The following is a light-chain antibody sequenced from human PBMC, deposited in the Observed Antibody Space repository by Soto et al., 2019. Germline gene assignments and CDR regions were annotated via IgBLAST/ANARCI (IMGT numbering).Light chain of an antibody. CDR1: QSVSSRN. J-gene: IGKJ2*01. Sequence: EIVLTQSPGTLSLFPGERATLSCRASQSVSSRNLAWYRQKPGQAPSLLIYGAFNRATGIPDRFSGSGSATDFTLTISRLEPADFALYHCLLYGDSPPAYTFGQGTKLDIK. V-gene: IGKV3-20*01. CDR3: LLYGDSPPAYT. CDR2: GAF.